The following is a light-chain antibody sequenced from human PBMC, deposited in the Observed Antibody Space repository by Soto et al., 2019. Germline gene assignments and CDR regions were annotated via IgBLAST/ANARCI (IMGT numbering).Light chain of an antibody. Sequence: EIILTQSPGTLSLSPGERATFSCRASQSVSSNYLGWYQQKPGQAPRLLIYGGSSRATGIPDRFSGSGSGTDFTLTISRLEPEDFAVYYCHQFGISPFTFGQGTKLEIK. CDR1: QSVSSNY. CDR3: HQFGISPFT. V-gene: IGKV3-20*01. CDR2: GGS. J-gene: IGKJ2*01.